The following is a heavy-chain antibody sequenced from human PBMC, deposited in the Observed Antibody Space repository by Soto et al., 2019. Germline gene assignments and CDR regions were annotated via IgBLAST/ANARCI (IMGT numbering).Heavy chain of an antibody. J-gene: IGHJ4*02. V-gene: IGHV4-34*01. D-gene: IGHD2-2*03. CDR2: INHSGST. CDR1: GGSFSGYY. Sequence: PSETLSLTCAVYGGSFSGYYWSWIRQPPGKGLEWIGEINHSGSTNYNPSLKSRVTISVDTSKNQFSLKLSSVTAADTAVYYCARPGYCSSTSCTAFDYWGQGTLVTVSS. CDR3: ARPGYCSSTSCTAFDY.